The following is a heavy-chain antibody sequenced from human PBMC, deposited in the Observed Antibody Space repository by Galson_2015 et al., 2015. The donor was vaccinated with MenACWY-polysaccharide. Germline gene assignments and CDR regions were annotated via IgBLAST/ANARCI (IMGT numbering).Heavy chain of an antibody. Sequence: SLRLSCAASGSRFSNSGMHWVRQAPGKGLEWVAVIQYDGSKIVYADSVKGRFTISRDNSKNTLFLEMNSLGAEDTAVYYCAKVGSRSSWTMGLDYWGQGTLVTVSS. CDR1: GSRFSNSG. V-gene: IGHV3-33*06. CDR2: IQYDGSKI. D-gene: IGHD6-13*01. CDR3: AKVGSRSSWTMGLDY. J-gene: IGHJ4*02.